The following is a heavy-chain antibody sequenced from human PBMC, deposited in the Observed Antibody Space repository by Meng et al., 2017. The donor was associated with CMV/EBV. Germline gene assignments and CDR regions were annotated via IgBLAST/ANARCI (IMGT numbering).Heavy chain of an antibody. V-gene: IGHV3-23*01. J-gene: IGHJ4*02. CDR2: ISGSGGST. D-gene: IGHD3-22*01. CDR3: AKGGPYYYDSSGYLGDDY. Sequence: FTFSSYAMSWVRQAAGKGLEWVSGISGSGGSTYYADSVKGRFTISRDNSKNTLYLQMNSLRAEDTAVYYCAKGGPYYYDSSGYLGDDYWGQGTLVTVSS. CDR1: FTFSSYA.